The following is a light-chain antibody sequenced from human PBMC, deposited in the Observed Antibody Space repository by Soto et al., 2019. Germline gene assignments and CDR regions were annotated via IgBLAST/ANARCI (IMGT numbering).Light chain of an antibody. CDR2: EVT. V-gene: IGLV2-14*01. CDR3: SSYTSDNTVV. CDR1: SNDVGGYDY. Sequence: QSALTQPASVSGPPGQSITISCTGTSNDVGGYDYVSWYQQHPGKAPKLVIYEVTNRPSGVSNRFSGSKSGNTAALTISGLQAEDEADYYCSSYTSDNTVVFGGGTKLTVL. J-gene: IGLJ2*01.